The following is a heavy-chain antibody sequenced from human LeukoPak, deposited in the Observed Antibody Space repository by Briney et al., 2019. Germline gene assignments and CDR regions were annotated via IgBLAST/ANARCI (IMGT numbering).Heavy chain of an antibody. V-gene: IGHV3-43*01. CDR3: AKGAGTYFDY. J-gene: IGHJ4*02. Sequence: GGSLRLSCTASGLTFGSYTMSWVRQAPGKGLEWFSLISWDGGSTYYADSVKGRFTISRDNSKNSLYLQMNSLRTEDTALYYCAKGAGTYFDYWGQGTLVTVSS. CDR1: GLTFGSYT. CDR2: ISWDGGST. D-gene: IGHD1-14*01.